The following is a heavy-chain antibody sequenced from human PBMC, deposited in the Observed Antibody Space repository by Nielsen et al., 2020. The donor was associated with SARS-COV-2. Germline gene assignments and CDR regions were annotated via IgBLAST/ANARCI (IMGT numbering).Heavy chain of an antibody. J-gene: IGHJ6*02. D-gene: IGHD1-1*01. Sequence: SETLSLTCTVSGGSISSSSYYWSWIRQPPGKGLEWIGYIYYSGSTNYNPSLKSRVTISVDTSKNQFSLKLSSVTAADTAVYYCARLHGFSNVGRYYYYGMDVWGQGTTVTVSS. CDR3: ARLHGFSNVGRYYYYGMDV. CDR2: IYYSGST. CDR1: GGSISSSSYY. V-gene: IGHV4-61*05.